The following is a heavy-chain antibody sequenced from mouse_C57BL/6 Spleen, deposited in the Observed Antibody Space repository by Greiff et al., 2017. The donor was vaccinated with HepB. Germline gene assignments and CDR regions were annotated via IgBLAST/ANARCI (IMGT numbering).Heavy chain of an antibody. Sequence: EVQVVESGGGLVQPGGSLSLSCAASGFTFTDYYMSWVRQPPGKALEWLGFIRNKANGYTTEYSASVKGRFTISRDNSQSILYLQMNALRAEDSATYYCARERSYYFDYWGQGTTLTVSS. V-gene: IGHV7-3*01. D-gene: IGHD1-1*01. CDR2: IRNKANGYTT. CDR1: GFTFTDYY. J-gene: IGHJ2*01. CDR3: ARERSYYFDY.